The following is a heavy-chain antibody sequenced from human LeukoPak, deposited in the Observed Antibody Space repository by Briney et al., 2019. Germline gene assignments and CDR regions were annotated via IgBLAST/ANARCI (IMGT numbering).Heavy chain of an antibody. V-gene: IGHV3-66*01. CDR1: GFTVSSNY. D-gene: IGHD6-19*01. Sequence: PGGSLRLSCAASGFTVSSNYMSWVRQAPGKGLGWVSVIYSGGSTYYADSVKGRFTISRDNSKNTLYLQMNSLRADDTAVYYCARDVWTGVAVSDYWGQGTLVTVSS. CDR3: ARDVWTGVAVSDY. CDR2: IYSGGST. J-gene: IGHJ4*02.